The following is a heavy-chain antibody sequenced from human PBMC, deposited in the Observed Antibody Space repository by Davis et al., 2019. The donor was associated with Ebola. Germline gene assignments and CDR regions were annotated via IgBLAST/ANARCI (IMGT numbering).Heavy chain of an antibody. CDR3: SRDVYSNYDVDY. Sequence: GGSLRLSCAASGFTFSSYWMSWARQAPGKGLEWVANIKHDGSDKHYVDSVKGRFTISRDNAKNSLYLQMNSLRAEDTAVYYCSRDVYSNYDVDYWGQGTLVIVSS. CDR1: GFTFSSYW. D-gene: IGHD4-11*01. CDR2: IKHDGSDK. J-gene: IGHJ4*02. V-gene: IGHV3-7*03.